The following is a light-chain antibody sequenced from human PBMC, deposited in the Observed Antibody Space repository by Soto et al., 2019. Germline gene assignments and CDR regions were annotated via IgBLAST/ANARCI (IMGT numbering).Light chain of an antibody. V-gene: IGLV4-69*01. CDR2: VNSDGSH. Sequence: QPVLAQSPSASASLGDSVELTCTLSSGHSSYAIAWHQQQPEKGPRYLMKVNSDGSHSKGDGIPDRFSGSSSGAERYLTISSLQSEDEADYYCQTWGTGIVVFGGGTKLTVL. CDR1: SGHSSYA. CDR3: QTWGTGIVV. J-gene: IGLJ2*01.